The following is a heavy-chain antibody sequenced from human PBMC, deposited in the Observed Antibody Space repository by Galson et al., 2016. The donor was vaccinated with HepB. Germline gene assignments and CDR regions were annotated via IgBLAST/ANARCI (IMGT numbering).Heavy chain of an antibody. D-gene: IGHD3-9*01. J-gene: IGHJ3*02. CDR3: AQSYDTDWYYAFEI. Sequence: TLSLTCTVSGGSISSDDYYWSWIRQPPGKPLEWLARIDWDDDTFYRTSLKTRLAIFKDTSKNQVFLIMTNMDPEDTATYYCAQSYDTDWYYAFEIWGQGTMVTVSS. V-gene: IGHV2-70*16. CDR1: GGSISSDDYY. CDR2: IDWDDDT.